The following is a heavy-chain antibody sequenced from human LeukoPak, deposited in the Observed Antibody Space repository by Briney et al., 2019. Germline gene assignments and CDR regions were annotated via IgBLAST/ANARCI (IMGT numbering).Heavy chain of an antibody. CDR1: GGSISSYY. J-gene: IGHJ4*02. CDR2: IYYGGST. V-gene: IGHV4-59*01. CDR3: ARVRIAVAGFDY. D-gene: IGHD6-19*01. Sequence: SETLSLTCTVSGGSISSYYWSWIRQPPGKGLEWIGFIYYGGSTNYNPSLKSRVTISVDTSKNQFSLRLSSVTAADTAVYYCARVRIAVAGFDYWGQGTLVTVSS.